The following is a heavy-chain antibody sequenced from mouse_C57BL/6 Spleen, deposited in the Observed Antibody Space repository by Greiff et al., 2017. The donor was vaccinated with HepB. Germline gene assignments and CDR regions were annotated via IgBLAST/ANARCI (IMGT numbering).Heavy chain of an antibody. D-gene: IGHD1-1*01. CDR1: GFTFSDYG. Sequence: EVQGVESGGGLVKPGGSLKLSCAASGFTFSDYGMHWVRQAPEKGLEWVAYISSGSSTIYYADTVKGRFTISRDNAKNTLFLQMTSLRSEDTAMYYCARKPYYYGSSESAMDYWGQGTSVTVSS. V-gene: IGHV5-17*01. J-gene: IGHJ4*01. CDR3: ARKPYYYGSSESAMDY. CDR2: ISSGSSTI.